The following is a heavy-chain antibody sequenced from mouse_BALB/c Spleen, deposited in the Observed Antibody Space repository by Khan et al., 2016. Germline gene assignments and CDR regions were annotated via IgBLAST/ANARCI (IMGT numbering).Heavy chain of an antibody. CDR2: IDPDNGDT. D-gene: IGHD2-1*01. J-gene: IGHJ3*01. Sequence: VQLQQSGAELVRSGASVKLSCTASGLNIKDFYMHWVKQRPEQGLEWIGWIDPDNGDTDYDPNFQGKATMTADTSSNTAYLHLSSLTSEDTAVYYCALYGSILAWFSYWGQATLVAVSA. CDR1: GLNIKDFY. V-gene: IGHV14-4*02. CDR3: ALYGSILAWFSY.